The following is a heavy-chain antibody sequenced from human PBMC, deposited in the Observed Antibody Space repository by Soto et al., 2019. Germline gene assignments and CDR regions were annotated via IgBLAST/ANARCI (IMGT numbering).Heavy chain of an antibody. V-gene: IGHV3-74*01. CDR1: GFTFSTFW. Sequence: EVQLVESGGGLVQPGGSLRLSCEASGFTFSTFWMHWVRQAPGKGLVWVSRINSDGSSTNYADSVKGRVTISRDNAKNTLYLQLNRLRPEATAVYYCARDFEYWRQGTLVTVSS. J-gene: IGHJ4*02. CDR2: INSDGSST. CDR3: ARDFEY.